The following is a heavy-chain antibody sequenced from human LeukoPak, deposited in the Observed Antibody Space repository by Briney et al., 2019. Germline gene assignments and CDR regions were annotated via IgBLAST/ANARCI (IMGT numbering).Heavy chain of an antibody. J-gene: IGHJ6*03. D-gene: IGHD3-16*01. CDR2: INPNTGDT. V-gene: IGHV1-2*02. CDR3: ARGFDDYDLGYYYYYMDV. CDR1: GYTFTGYY. Sequence: PPASVKVSCKASGYTFTGYYMHWVRQAPGQGLEWMGRINPNTGDTFYAQKFQGRVTMTRDTSITTVSMELSSLRSDDTAVYYCARGFDDYDLGYYYYYMDVWGRGTTVTISS.